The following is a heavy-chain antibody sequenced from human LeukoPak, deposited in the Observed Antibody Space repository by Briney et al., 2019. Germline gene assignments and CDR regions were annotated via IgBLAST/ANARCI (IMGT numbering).Heavy chain of an antibody. CDR3: AKVRYYYGSGSDYDGFDI. Sequence: GGSLRLSCAASGFTFSSYGMHWVRQAPGKGLEWVAVISYDGSNKYYGDSVKGRFTSSRDNPKNTLYLQMNSLRAEDTAVYYCAKVRYYYGSGSDYDGFDIWGQGTMVTVSS. CDR1: GFTFSSYG. V-gene: IGHV3-30*18. D-gene: IGHD3-10*01. J-gene: IGHJ3*02. CDR2: ISYDGSNK.